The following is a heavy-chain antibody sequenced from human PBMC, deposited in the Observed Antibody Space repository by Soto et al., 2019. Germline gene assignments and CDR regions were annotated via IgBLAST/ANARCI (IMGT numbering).Heavy chain of an antibody. CDR1: GGSFSGYY. V-gene: IGHV4-34*01. J-gene: IGHJ6*02. Sequence: SETLSLTCGVYGGSFSGYYWTWIRQPPGKGLEWIGEITLSGSTNYNPSLKSRVTISVDRSKNQISLKVSSVTAADTAVYYCAGGRSDNNWSSVYDYSGLDVWGQGTTVTVYS. CDR3: AGGRSDNNWSSVYDYSGLDV. D-gene: IGHD1-1*01. CDR2: ITLSGST.